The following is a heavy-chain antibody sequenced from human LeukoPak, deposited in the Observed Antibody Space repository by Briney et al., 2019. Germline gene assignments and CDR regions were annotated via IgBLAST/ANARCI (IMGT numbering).Heavy chain of an antibody. J-gene: IGHJ4*02. V-gene: IGHV3-21*01. CDR2: INSSSIFI. Sequence: PGGSLRLSCAASGFTFSSYSMNWVRQAPGKGLEWVSSINSSSIFIYYADSVKGRFTISRDNAKNSLYLQMNSLRAEDTAVYYCARRITMVRGAIDYWGQGTLVTVSS. D-gene: IGHD3-10*01. CDR3: ARRITMVRGAIDY. CDR1: GFTFSSYS.